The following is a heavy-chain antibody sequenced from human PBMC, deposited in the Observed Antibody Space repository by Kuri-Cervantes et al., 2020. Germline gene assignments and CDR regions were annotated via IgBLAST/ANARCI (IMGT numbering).Heavy chain of an antibody. Sequence: GGSLRLSCAASGLNYITYWIHWVRQDPGMGLVWVSRTKSDGDTIYADSVKGRFTVSRDNAKNTVYLQMNSLRAEDTAVYYCAREWFDPWGQGTLVTVSS. J-gene: IGHJ5*02. V-gene: IGHV3-74*01. CDR3: AREWFDP. CDR2: TKSDGDT. CDR1: GLNYITYW.